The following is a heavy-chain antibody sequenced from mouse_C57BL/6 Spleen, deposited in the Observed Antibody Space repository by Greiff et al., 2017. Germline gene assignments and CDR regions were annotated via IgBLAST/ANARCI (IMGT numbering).Heavy chain of an antibody. CDR3: ARGTGTRIWFAY. D-gene: IGHD4-1*01. J-gene: IGHJ3*01. Sequence: QVQLQQSGAELVMPGASVKLSCKASGYTFTSYWMHWVKQRPGQGLEWIGEIDPSDSYTNYNQKFKGKSTLTVDKSSSTAYMQLSSLTSEDSAVYYCARGTGTRIWFAYWGQGTLVTVSA. V-gene: IGHV1-69*01. CDR2: IDPSDSYT. CDR1: GYTFTSYW.